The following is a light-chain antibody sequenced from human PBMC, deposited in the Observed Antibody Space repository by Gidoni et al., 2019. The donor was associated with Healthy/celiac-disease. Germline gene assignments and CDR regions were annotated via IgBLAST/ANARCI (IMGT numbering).Light chain of an antibody. CDR3: QQSYSTPWT. CDR1: QSISSY. J-gene: IGKJ1*01. CDR2: AAS. V-gene: IGKV1-39*01. Sequence: DIQMTQSPSSLSASVGDRVTITCRASQSISSYLNSYQQKPGKAPNLLIYAASRLQSGVPSRFSGSGSGTDFTLTISSLQPEDFATYYCQQSYSTPWTFGQGTKVEIK.